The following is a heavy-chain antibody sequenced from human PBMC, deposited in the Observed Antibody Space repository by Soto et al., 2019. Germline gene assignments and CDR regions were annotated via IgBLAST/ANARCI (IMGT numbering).Heavy chain of an antibody. CDR1: GYTFTSYD. CDR3: ARAYGYSYGYLLPTSYYDYGMDV. V-gene: IGHV1-8*01. CDR2: MNPNSGNT. Sequence: ASVKHFCKASGYTFTSYDINWVRQATGQGLEWMGWMNPNSGNTGYAQKFQGRVTMTRNTSISTAYMELSSLRSEDTAVYYCARAYGYSYGYLLPTSYYDYGMDVWGQGTTVTVSS. J-gene: IGHJ6*02. D-gene: IGHD5-18*01.